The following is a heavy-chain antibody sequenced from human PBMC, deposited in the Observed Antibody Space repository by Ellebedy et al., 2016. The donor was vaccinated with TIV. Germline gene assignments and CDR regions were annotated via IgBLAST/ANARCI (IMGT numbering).Heavy chain of an antibody. CDR1: GFTFSSYS. CDR3: ARERYYDILTGYYSYGMDV. J-gene: IGHJ6*02. D-gene: IGHD3-9*01. V-gene: IGHV3-21*01. CDR2: ISSGSSYI. Sequence: GESLKISXAASGFTFSSYSMNWVRQAPGKGLEWVSSISSGSSYIYYADSVKGRFTISRDNAKNSLYLQMNSLRAEDTAVYYCARERYYDILTGYYSYGMDVWGQGTTVTVSS.